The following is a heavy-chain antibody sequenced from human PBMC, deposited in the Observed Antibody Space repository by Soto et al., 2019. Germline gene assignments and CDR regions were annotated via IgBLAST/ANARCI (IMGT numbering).Heavy chain of an antibody. CDR2: INHSGST. Sequence: SETLSLTCAVYGGSFSGYYWSWIRQPPGKGLEWIGEINHSGSTNYNPSLKSRVTISVDTSKNQFSLKLSSVTAADSAMYYCARRPGYSSSVYFDYWGQGTLVTVSS. D-gene: IGHD6-6*01. CDR1: GGSFSGYY. V-gene: IGHV4-34*01. CDR3: ARRPGYSSSVYFDY. J-gene: IGHJ4*02.